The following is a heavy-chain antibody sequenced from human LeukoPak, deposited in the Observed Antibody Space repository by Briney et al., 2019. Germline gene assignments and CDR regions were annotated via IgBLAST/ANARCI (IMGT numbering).Heavy chain of an antibody. CDR2: ISYDGSNK. J-gene: IGHJ4*02. V-gene: IGHV3-30*18. CDR3: AKDQASVYPLYYFDY. CDR1: GFPFGSYG. Sequence: GGSLRLSCAASGFPFGSYGMHWVRQAPGKGLEWVAVISYDGSNKYYADSGKGRFTISRDNSRNTLYVQMNSLRAEDTAVYSWAKDQASVYPLYYFDYWGQGTLVTVSS. D-gene: IGHD3-3*01.